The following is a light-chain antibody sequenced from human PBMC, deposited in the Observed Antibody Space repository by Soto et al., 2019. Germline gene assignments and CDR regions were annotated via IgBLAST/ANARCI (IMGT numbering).Light chain of an antibody. Sequence: DIQMTQSPSSLSASVGDRVTITCRASQSISSYLNWYQQKPGKAPKLLIYAASSLQSGVPSRFSGSGSGTDFTLTISSLQPEDFATYYCQQSYSTLWGFGQGTRWIS. CDR1: QSISSY. CDR2: AAS. CDR3: QQSYSTLWG. V-gene: IGKV1-39*01. J-gene: IGKJ1*01.